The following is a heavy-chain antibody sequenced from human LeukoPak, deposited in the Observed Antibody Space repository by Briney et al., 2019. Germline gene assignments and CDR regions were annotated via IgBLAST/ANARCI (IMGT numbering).Heavy chain of an antibody. CDR2: INHSGSA. CDR3: ASLPGYSSGWYGYYYYGMDV. D-gene: IGHD6-19*01. CDR1: GGSFSGYY. V-gene: IGHV4-34*01. Sequence: SETLSLTCAVSGGSFSGYYWSWIRQPPGKGLEWIGEINHSGSANYNPSLKSRVTISVDMAKNQFSLKMTSVTAADTAVYYCASLPGYSSGWYGYYYYGMDVWGQGTTVTVSS. J-gene: IGHJ6*02.